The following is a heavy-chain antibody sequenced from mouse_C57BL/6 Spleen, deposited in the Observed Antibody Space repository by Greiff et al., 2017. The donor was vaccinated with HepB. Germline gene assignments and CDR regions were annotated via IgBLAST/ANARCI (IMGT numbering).Heavy chain of an antibody. V-gene: IGHV1-52*01. CDR2: IDPSDSET. Sequence: QVQLQQPGAELVRPGSSVKLSCKASGYTFTSYWMHWVKQRPIQGLEWIGNIDPSDSETHYNQKFKDKATLTVDQSSSTAYMQLSSLTSEDSAVYYCARRFDYEGGFAYWGQGTLVTVSA. J-gene: IGHJ3*01. CDR3: ARRFDYEGGFAY. CDR1: GYTFTSYW. D-gene: IGHD2-4*01.